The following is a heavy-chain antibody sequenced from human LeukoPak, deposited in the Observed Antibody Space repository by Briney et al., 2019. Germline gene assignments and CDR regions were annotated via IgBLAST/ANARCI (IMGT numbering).Heavy chain of an antibody. D-gene: IGHD3-22*01. CDR2: INHSGST. CDR1: GGSFSGYY. J-gene: IGHJ4*02. CDR3: ARGPRYYYDSSGRIDY. V-gene: IGHV4-34*01. Sequence: SETLSLTCAVYGGSFSGYYWSWIRQPPGKGLEWIGEINHSGSTNYNPSLKSRVTISVDTSKNQFSLKLSSVTAADTAVYYCARGPRYYYDSSGRIDYWGQGTLVTVSS.